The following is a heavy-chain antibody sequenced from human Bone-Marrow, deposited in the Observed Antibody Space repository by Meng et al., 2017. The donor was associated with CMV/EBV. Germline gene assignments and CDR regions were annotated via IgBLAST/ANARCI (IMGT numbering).Heavy chain of an antibody. D-gene: IGHD2-2*01. V-gene: IGHV1-18*01. J-gene: IGHJ4*02. CDR3: ARDPRPDCSSSSCSLGD. CDR2: ISAYNGNT. CDR1: GYTFTSYG. Sequence: ASVKVSCKASGYTFTSYGISWVRQAPGQGLEWMGWISAYNGNTNYAQKLQGRVTMTTDTSTSTAYMEPRSLRSDDTAVYYCARDPRPDCSSSSCSLGDWGQGTLVTVSS.